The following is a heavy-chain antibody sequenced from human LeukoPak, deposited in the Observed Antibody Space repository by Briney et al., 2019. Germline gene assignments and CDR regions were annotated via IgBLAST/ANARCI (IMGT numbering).Heavy chain of an antibody. J-gene: IGHJ4*02. Sequence: GASVKVSCKASGYTFTSYYMPWVRQAPGQGLEWMGIINPIGGSTSYAQKFQGRVTMTRDTSTSTVYMELSSLRSEDTAVYYCARDLGRDITIFGVVIPNFDYWGQGTLVTVSS. CDR3: ARDLGRDITIFGVVIPNFDY. CDR1: GYTFTSYY. V-gene: IGHV1-46*01. CDR2: INPIGGST. D-gene: IGHD3-3*01.